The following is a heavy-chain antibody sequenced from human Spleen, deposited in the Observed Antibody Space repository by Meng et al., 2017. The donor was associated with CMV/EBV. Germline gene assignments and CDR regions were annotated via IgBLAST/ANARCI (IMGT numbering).Heavy chain of an antibody. CDR2: IDPNIGDT. Sequence: ASVKVSCKASGYTFTNFYIHWVRQAPGQGLEWMGWIDPNIGDTNYAQNFQGRVTMTRDTSSSTAYMELNRLTSDDTAVYYCARDRDSTSGLDAFDIWGQGTMVTVSS. D-gene: IGHD2-2*01. CDR3: ARDRDSTSGLDAFDI. CDR1: GYTFTNFY. V-gene: IGHV1-2*02. J-gene: IGHJ3*02.